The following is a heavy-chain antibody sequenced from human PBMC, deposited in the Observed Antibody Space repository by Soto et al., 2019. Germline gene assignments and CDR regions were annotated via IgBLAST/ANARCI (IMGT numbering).Heavy chain of an antibody. CDR2: IIPIFGTA. CDR1: GGTFSSYS. Sequence: QVQLVQSGAEVKKPGSSVKVSCKASGGTFSSYSINWVRQALGQGLEWMGEIIPIFGTANSAQKFQGGVTITADESTSTAYMELSSLRSEDTAVYYCARDGGRHSGGIDYWGQGTLVTVSS. J-gene: IGHJ4*02. CDR3: ARDGGRHSGGIDY. D-gene: IGHD1-26*01. V-gene: IGHV1-69*01.